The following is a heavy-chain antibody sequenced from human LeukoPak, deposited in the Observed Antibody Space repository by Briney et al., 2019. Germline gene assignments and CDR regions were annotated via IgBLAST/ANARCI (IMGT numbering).Heavy chain of an antibody. V-gene: IGHV1-18*01. Sequence: ASVKVSCKASGYTFTSYGISWVRQAPGQGLEWMGWISAYNGNTNYAQKLQGRVTMTTDTPTSTAYMELRSLRSDDTAVYYCARYVTYYYGSGSYDYWGQGTLVTVSS. CDR1: GYTFTSYG. CDR3: ARYVTYYYGSGSYDY. D-gene: IGHD3-10*01. J-gene: IGHJ4*02. CDR2: ISAYNGNT.